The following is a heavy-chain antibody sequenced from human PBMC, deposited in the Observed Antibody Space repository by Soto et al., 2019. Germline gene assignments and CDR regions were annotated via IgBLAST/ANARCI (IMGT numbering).Heavy chain of an antibody. CDR2: INHSGST. D-gene: IGHD4-17*01. CDR1: GGSFSGYY. V-gene: IGHV4-34*01. Sequence: SETLSLTCAVYGGSFSGYYWSWIRQPPGKGLEWIGEINHSGSTNYNPSLKSRVTISVDTSKNQFSLKLSSVTAADTAVYYCARAKSHDYGDYGFFFDYWGQGTLVTVSS. CDR3: ARAKSHDYGDYGFFFDY. J-gene: IGHJ4*02.